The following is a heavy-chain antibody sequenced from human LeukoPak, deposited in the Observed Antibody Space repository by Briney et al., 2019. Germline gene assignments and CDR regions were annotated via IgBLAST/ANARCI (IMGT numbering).Heavy chain of an antibody. J-gene: IGHJ4*02. V-gene: IGHV4-4*02. D-gene: IGHD2-15*01. CDR2: IYHSGST. CDR3: ARGHCSGGSCYYFDY. CDR1: GGSISSSNW. Sequence: PSGTLSLTCAVSGGSISSSNWWSWVRQPPGKGLEWIGEIYHSGSTNYNPSLKSRVTISVDKSKNQFSLKLSSVTAADTAVYYCARGHCSGGSCYYFDYWGQGTLVTVSS.